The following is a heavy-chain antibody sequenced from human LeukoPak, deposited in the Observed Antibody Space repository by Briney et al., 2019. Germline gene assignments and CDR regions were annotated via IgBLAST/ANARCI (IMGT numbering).Heavy chain of an antibody. CDR1: GGTFSSYA. D-gene: IGHD3-3*01. J-gene: IGHJ4*02. V-gene: IGHV1-69*05. CDR2: IIPIFGTA. CDR3: ASSYNDFWSGYYPPNFDY. Sequence: SVKVSCKASGGTFSSYAISWVRQAPGQGLEWMGGIIPIFGTANYAQKFQGRVTITTDESTSTAYMELSSLRSEDTAVYYCASSYNDFWSGYYPPNFDYWGQGTLVTVSS.